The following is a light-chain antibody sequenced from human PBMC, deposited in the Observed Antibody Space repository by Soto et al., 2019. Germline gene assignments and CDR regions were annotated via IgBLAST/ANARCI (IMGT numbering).Light chain of an antibody. Sequence: EIVMTQSPVTLSVSPGERATLSCRASQSVSSNLAWYQQKCGQAPRLRIYGASTRSTGIPARSSGNGSVTEFTLTISSLQSEDVAIYYCQEYNNWPPYTFGQGTKLEI. CDR3: QEYNNWPPYT. V-gene: IGKV3-15*01. CDR2: GAS. J-gene: IGKJ2*01. CDR1: QSVSSN.